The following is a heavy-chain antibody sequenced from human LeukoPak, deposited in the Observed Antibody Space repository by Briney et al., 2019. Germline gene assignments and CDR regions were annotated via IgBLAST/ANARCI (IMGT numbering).Heavy chain of an antibody. V-gene: IGHV3-30*02. D-gene: IGHD3-22*01. CDR2: IRYDGSNK. CDR3: AKDSGYYYDSSGYYPDY. CDR1: GFTFSSYG. Sequence: GGSLRLSCAASGFTFSSYGMHWVRQAPGKGLEWVAFIRYDGSNKYYADSVKGRSTISRDNSKNTLYLQMNSLRAEDTAVYYCAKDSGYYYDSSGYYPDYWGQGTLVTVSS. J-gene: IGHJ4*02.